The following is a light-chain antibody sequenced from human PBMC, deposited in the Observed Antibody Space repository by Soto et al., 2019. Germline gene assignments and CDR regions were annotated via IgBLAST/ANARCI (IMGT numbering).Light chain of an antibody. Sequence: QSALTQPRSVSGSPGQSVTISCTGTSSDVGGYTYVSWYQQHPGRAPKLMIFDVSKRPSGVPDRFSGSKSGNTASLTISGLQVEDEADYHSCSYAGPYPFVFGPGTKLPVL. CDR3: CSYAGPYPFV. CDR1: SSDVGGYTY. V-gene: IGLV2-11*01. CDR2: DVS. J-gene: IGLJ1*01.